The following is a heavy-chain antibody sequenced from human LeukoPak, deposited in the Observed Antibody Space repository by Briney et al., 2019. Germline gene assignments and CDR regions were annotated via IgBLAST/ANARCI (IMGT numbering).Heavy chain of an antibody. CDR3: ARTTEAHSWRTRYYDYYMDV. J-gene: IGHJ6*03. CDR2: IYYSGST. D-gene: IGHD6-13*01. Sequence: SETLSLTCTVSGGSISSYYWSWLRQPPGKGLEWIGYIYYSGSTNYNPSLKRRVTISVDTSKNQFSLKLSSVTAADTAVYYCARTTEAHSWRTRYYDYYMDVWGKGTTVTVSS. V-gene: IGHV4-59*01. CDR1: GGSISSYY.